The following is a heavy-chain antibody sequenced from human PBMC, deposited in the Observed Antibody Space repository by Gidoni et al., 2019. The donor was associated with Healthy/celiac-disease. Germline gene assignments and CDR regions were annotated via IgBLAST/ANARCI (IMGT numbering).Heavy chain of an antibody. CDR3: ARGGSGTLPPDY. Sequence: QVQLVQSGAVLRKPGPPVTVSCKPSGYTFTNYAITWARQAPGQGLEWMGWTSASNGDTNYVKKLQARVTMDRDTSTNTASMELRGMRSDDAAVYWCARGGSGTLPPDYWGQGTLVTVSS. CDR1: GYTFTNYA. J-gene: IGHJ4*02. D-gene: IGHD1-26*01. CDR2: TSASNGDT. V-gene: IGHV1-18*01.